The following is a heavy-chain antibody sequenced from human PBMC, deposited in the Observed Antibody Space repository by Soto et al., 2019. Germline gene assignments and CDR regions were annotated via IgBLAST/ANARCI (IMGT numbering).Heavy chain of an antibody. CDR1: GYTFTSYG. J-gene: IGHJ4*02. V-gene: IGHV1-18*01. CDR2: ISAYNGNT. Sequence: QVQLVQSGAEVKKPGASVKVSCKASGYTFTSYGISWVRQAPGQGLEWMGWISAYNGNTNYAQKSQGRVTMPTETSTSAAYMELRSLRSDDTAVYYCVVAAKPYYFDYWGQGTLVTFSS. D-gene: IGHD2-15*01. CDR3: VVAAKPYYFDY.